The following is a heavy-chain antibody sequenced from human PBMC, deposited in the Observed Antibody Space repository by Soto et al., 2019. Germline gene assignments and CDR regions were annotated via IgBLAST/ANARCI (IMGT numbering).Heavy chain of an antibody. Sequence: GGSLRLSCAASGFTFSSYSMNWVHQAPGKGLEWVSSISSSSSYIYYADSVKGRFTISRDNAKNSLYLQMNSLRAEDTAVYYWARDLWDIAGSTDYWGQGTLVTVSS. V-gene: IGHV3-21*01. CDR2: ISSSSSYI. CDR1: GFTFSSYS. D-gene: IGHD5-12*01. CDR3: ARDLWDIAGSTDY. J-gene: IGHJ4*02.